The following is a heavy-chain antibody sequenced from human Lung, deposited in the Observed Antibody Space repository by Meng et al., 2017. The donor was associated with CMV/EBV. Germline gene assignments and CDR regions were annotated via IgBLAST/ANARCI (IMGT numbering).Heavy chain of an antibody. CDR2: INPADSNT. Sequence: KVSCKTSGYAFTTYWVGWVRQKPGKGLEWMGIINPADSNTRYSPSFQGQVTISADKSTSTAYLQWSSLRASDTAMYYCVRGTLRFLEWFEGGWFDPWGQGTXVTVSS. CDR1: GYAFTTYW. V-gene: IGHV5-51*01. CDR3: VRGTLRFLEWFEGGWFDP. D-gene: IGHD3-3*01. J-gene: IGHJ5*02.